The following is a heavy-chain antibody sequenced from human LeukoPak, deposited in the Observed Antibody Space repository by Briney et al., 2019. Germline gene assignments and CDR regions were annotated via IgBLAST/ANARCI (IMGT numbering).Heavy chain of an antibody. D-gene: IGHD5-24*01. Sequence: CSVKVSCKASGGTFISYTISWVRPAPGQGREWVGRIIPLLGIANYAQKFQGRVTLTADKFTSTAYMELSSLRSEDTAVYYCASSRDGYNYGGPFPFDYWGQGTLSPSPQ. V-gene: IGHV1-69*02. J-gene: IGHJ4*02. CDR2: IIPLLGIA. CDR1: GGTFISYT. CDR3: ASSRDGYNYGGPFPFDY.